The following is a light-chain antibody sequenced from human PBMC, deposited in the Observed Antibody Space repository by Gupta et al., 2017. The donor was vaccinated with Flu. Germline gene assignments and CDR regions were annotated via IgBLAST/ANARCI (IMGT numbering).Light chain of an antibody. J-gene: IGKJ3*01. CDR1: QTVSSTY. CDR2: GAS. Sequence: EVVLTQSPGTLSLSPGESATLSCRASQTVSSTYLAWYQQKVGQAPRLLIYGASSRATGIPDRFSGSGSGTDFTLTISRLEPEDFAVYYCQQYQASPVTFGPGTKVDIK. CDR3: QQYQASPVT. V-gene: IGKV3-20*01.